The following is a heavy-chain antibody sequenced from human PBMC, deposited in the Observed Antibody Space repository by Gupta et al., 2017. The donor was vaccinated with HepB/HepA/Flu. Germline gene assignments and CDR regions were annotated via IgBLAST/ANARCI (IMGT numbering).Heavy chain of an antibody. CDR2: IESGGTT. Sequence: EVQLVVSGGCSVKPGESLRLSCAASGFTFTNAWIHWVRQAPGKGLEWIGRIESGGTTDYAAPVKGRFTISRDDSKNILYLQMDGLKIEDKAMYYCSTRDGYKDLGYFLDYWCQVSRVTVSS. CDR3: STRDGYKDLGYFLDY. CDR1: GFTFTNAW. D-gene: IGHD5-24*01. J-gene: IGHJ4*02. V-gene: IGHV3-15*04.